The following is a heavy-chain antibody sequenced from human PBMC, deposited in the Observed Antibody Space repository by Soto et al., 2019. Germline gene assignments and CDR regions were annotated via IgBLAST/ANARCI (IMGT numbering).Heavy chain of an antibody. V-gene: IGHV1-46*03. Sequence: QVQLVQSGAEVKKPGASVKVSCKASGYTFTSYYMHWVRQAPGQGLEWMGIINPSGGSTSYAQKFQGRVTMTRDTSTSTVYMELSSLRSEDTAVYYCARDGLVTGSPGYYYMDVWGKGTTVTVSS. CDR3: ARDGLVTGSPGYYYMDV. D-gene: IGHD2-21*02. CDR1: GYTFTSYY. J-gene: IGHJ6*03. CDR2: INPSGGST.